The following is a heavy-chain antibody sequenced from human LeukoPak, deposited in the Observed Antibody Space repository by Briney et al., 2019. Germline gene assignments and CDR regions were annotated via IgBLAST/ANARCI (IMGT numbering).Heavy chain of an antibody. V-gene: IGHV1-69*01. J-gene: IGHJ4*02. CDR2: IIPIFGTA. CDR3: ARDRGDGSPFDY. D-gene: IGHD5-24*01. CDR1: GGTFSSYA. Sequence: SVTVSFTASGGTFSSYAISWVRQAPGQGLEWMGGIIPIFGTANYAQKFQGRVTITADESTSTAYMELSSLRSEDTAVYYCARDRGDGSPFDYWGQGTLVTVSS.